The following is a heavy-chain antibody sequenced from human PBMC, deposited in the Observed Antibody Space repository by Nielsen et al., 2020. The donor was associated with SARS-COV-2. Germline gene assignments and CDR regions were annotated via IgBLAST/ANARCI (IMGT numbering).Heavy chain of an antibody. Sequence: WIRQSPSRGLEWLGRTYYRSKWYNDYAVSVKSRITINPDTSKNQFSLQLNSVTPEDTAVYYCARDPVADDYYYYYSMDVWGQGTTVTVSS. CDR2: TYYRSKWYN. CDR3: ARDPVADDYYYYYSMDV. J-gene: IGHJ6*02. D-gene: IGHD2-15*01. V-gene: IGHV6-1*01.